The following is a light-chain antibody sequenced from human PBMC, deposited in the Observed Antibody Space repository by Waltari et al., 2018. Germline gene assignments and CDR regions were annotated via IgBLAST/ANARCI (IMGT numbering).Light chain of an antibody. V-gene: IGLV8-61*01. J-gene: IGLJ3*02. Sequence: QTVVTQEPSFSVSPGGTVTLTCGLSSGSVSTSYYPSWYQQTPGQAPRTLIYSTNTRSSGVPDRFSCSILGDKAALTITGAQADDESAYYCVLYMGSGISVFGGGTKLTVL. CDR2: STN. CDR3: VLYMGSGISV. CDR1: SGSVSTSYY.